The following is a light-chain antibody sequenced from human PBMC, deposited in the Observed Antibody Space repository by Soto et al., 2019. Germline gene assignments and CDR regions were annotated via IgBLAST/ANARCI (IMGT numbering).Light chain of an antibody. Sequence: DIVMTQTPLSLSVTPGQSASISGKSSQTLLHSNGKSYLYWYLQKAGQPPQLLIYEVSNRFSGVPDRFSGSGSGTDFTLKISRVEAEDVGVYYCLQSLQFPLTFGGGTKVEIK. CDR3: LQSLQFPLT. CDR2: EVS. V-gene: IGKV2D-29*01. J-gene: IGKJ4*01. CDR1: QTLLHSNGKSY.